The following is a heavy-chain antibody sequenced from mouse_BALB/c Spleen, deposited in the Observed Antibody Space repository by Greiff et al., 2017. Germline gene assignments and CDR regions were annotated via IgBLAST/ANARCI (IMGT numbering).Heavy chain of an antibody. V-gene: IGHV1S132*01. CDR1: GYTFTSYW. Sequence: QVQLQQSGAELVKPGASVKLSCKTSGYTFTSYWIQWVKQRPGQGLGWIGEIFPGTGTTYYNEKFKGKATLTIDTSSSTAYMQLSSLTSEDSAVYFCARDYYGSSYVDWYFDVWGAGTTVTVSS. CDR3: ARDYYGSSYVDWYFDV. CDR2: IFPGTGTT. D-gene: IGHD1-1*01. J-gene: IGHJ1*01.